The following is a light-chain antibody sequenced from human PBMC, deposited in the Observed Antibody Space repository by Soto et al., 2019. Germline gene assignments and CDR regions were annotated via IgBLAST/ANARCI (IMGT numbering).Light chain of an antibody. J-gene: IGLJ1*01. V-gene: IGLV2-8*01. Sequence: QSVLTQPPSASGSPGQSVTISCTGASSDVGAYTYVSWYQQHPGKAPKLMIYGVTERPSGVPDRFSGSESGNTASLTISGLQAEDEADYYCSSYASSSRYVFGTGTKVTVL. CDR2: GVT. CDR3: SSYASSSRYV. CDR1: SSDVGAYTY.